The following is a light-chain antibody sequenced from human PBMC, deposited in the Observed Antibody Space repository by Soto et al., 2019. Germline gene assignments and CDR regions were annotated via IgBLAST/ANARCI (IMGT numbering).Light chain of an antibody. J-gene: IGLJ1*01. CDR1: TSNIGSNT. CDR2: SNN. CDR3: AAWYDSLNGYV. Sequence: QSVLTQPPSASGTAGQRVTISCSGSTSNIGSNTVNWYQQLPGTAPKTLIYSNNQRPSGVPDRFSGSKSGTSGSLAISGLLSEDDADDYCAAWYDSLNGYVFGTGTKVTV. V-gene: IGLV1-44*01.